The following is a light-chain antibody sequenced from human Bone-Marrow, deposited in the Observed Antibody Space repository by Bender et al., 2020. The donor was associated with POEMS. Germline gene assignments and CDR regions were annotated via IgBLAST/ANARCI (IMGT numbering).Light chain of an antibody. CDR2: EVT. V-gene: IGLV2-8*01. CDR3: SSYAGSDTVL. Sequence: QSALTQPPSASGSLGQSVTISCTGTSGGIGAYNYVSWNQQHPGKVPKLIIYEVTERPSGVPDRFSGSKSGNTASLTVSGLQADDEAAYYCSSYAGSDTVLFGGGTKLTVL. CDR1: SGGIGAYNY. J-gene: IGLJ2*01.